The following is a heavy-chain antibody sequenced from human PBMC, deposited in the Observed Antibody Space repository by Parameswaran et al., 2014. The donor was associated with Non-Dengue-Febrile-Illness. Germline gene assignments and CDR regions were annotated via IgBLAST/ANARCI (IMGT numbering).Heavy chain of an antibody. J-gene: IGHJ4*02. D-gene: IGHD1-1*01. CDR2: IYHSGST. CDR1: GYSISSGYY. V-gene: IGHV4-38-2*02. Sequence: GSLRLSCTVSGYSISSGYYWGWIRQPPGKGLEWIGSIYHSGSTYYNPSLKSRVTISVDTSKNQFSLKLSSVTAADTAVYYCAKTRTTGTTGDDSWGQGTLVTVSS. CDR3: AKTRTTGTTGDDS.